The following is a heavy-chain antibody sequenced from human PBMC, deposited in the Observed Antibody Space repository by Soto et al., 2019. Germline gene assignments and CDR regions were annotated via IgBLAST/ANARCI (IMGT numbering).Heavy chain of an antibody. CDR1: GYTFTSYG. CDR2: ISAYIGNT. CDR3: ARDHIMLAFGGVIATHPGDY. V-gene: IGHV1-18*01. Sequence: QVQLVQSGAEVKKPGASVKVSCKASGYTFTSYGISWVRQAPGQGLEWMGWISAYIGNTNYAQKLQGGVTMTTDTSTSTAYMERRRLRADDTAVYYCARDHIMLAFGGVIATHPGDYWGQGTLVTVSS. J-gene: IGHJ4*02. D-gene: IGHD3-16*02.